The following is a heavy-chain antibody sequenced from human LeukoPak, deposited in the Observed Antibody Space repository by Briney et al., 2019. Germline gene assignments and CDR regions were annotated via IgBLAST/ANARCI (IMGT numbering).Heavy chain of an antibody. J-gene: IGHJ4*02. CDR1: GGSISSGSYY. CDR2: IYSSGST. Sequence: SETLSLTCTVSGGSISSGSYYWSWIRQPAGKGLEWIGRIYSSGSTNYNPSLKSRVTISLDTSKNQFSLKLSSVTAADTAMYYCAKSGGYGLIDYWGQGTLVTVSS. D-gene: IGHD1-26*01. CDR3: AKSGGYGLIDY. V-gene: IGHV4-61*02.